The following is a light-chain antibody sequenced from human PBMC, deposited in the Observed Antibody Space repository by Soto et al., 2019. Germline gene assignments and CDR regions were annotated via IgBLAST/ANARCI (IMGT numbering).Light chain of an antibody. CDR2: AAS. J-gene: IGKJ2*01. Sequence: EIVLTQSPGTLSLAPGERATLSCRASHSVRSSYLAWYQQTPGQAPRLLIYAASSRATPVPDRFSGSGSGTYFTLTISRLEPEEFAVYYGPQYCSLYTFGQGTKLEIK. CDR3: PQYCSLYT. CDR1: HSVRSSY. V-gene: IGKV3-20*01.